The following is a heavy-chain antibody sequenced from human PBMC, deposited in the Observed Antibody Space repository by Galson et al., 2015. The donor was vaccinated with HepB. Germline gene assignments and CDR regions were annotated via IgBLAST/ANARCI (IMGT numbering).Heavy chain of an antibody. CDR1: GFTFYSYA. J-gene: IGHJ4*02. D-gene: IGHD6-19*01. CDR2: ISFDGRNK. CDR3: ARGGPDSSSIFDY. V-gene: IGHV3-30*04. Sequence: SLRLSCAASGFTFYSYAMHWVRQAPGKGLEWVAVISFDGRNKYYADSVKGRFTTSRDYSKNTLYLQMNGLRTEDTAVYYCARGGPDSSSIFDYWGQGTLVSVS.